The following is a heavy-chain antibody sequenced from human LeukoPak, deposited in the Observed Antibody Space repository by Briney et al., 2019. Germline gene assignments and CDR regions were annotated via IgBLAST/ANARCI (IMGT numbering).Heavy chain of an antibody. V-gene: IGHV1-8*03. CDR2: MNPNSGNT. D-gene: IGHD4-17*01. J-gene: IGHJ4*02. CDR1: GYTFTSYD. Sequence: ASVKVSCEASGYTFTSYDINWVRQATGQGLEWMGWMNPNSGNTGYAQKFQGRVTITRNTSISTAYMELSSLRSEDTAVYYCARDLGASDDYDDYWGQGTLVTVSS. CDR3: ARDLGASDDYDDY.